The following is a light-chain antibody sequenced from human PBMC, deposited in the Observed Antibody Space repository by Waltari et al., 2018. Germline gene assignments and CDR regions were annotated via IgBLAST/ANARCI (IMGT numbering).Light chain of an antibody. CDR1: SSDVGGFNY. CDR2: EVS. J-gene: IGLJ1*01. V-gene: IGLV2-14*01. Sequence: QSALTQPASVSGSPGQSITISCTGTSSDVGGFNYVSWYQQHPGKAPKLMIYEVSNRPSGVASRCSCSKSGNTASLTISGLQAEDESDYYCSSFTSSSVYVFGTGTKVTVL. CDR3: SSFTSSSVYV.